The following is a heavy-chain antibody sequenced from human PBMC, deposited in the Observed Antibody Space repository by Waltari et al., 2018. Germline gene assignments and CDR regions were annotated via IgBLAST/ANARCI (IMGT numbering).Heavy chain of an antibody. D-gene: IGHD3-22*01. V-gene: IGHV1-24*01. CDR2: CDPEDGET. CDR1: GYTLTELS. J-gene: IGHJ4*02. CDR3: ATFPLYYYDSSGSPPYDY. Sequence: QVQLVQSGAEVKKPGASVKVSCKVSGYTLTELSMHWVRQAPGKGLEWMGGCDPEDGETIYAKKFQGRVTMTEGTSTDTAYMELSSLRSEDTAVYYCATFPLYYYDSSGSPPYDYWGQGTLVTVSS.